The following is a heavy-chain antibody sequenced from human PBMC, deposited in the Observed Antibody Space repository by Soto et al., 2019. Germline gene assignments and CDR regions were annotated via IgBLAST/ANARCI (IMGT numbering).Heavy chain of an antibody. V-gene: IGHV3-23*01. D-gene: IGHD3-22*01. CDR2: ISGSGGST. CDR3: AKAARLYYYDSSGDRRYY. CDR1: GFTFSSYA. J-gene: IGHJ4*02. Sequence: GGSLRLSCASSGFTFSSYAMSLVRQAPGKGLEWVSAISGSGGSTYYADSVKGRFTISRDNSKNTLYLQMNSLRAEDTAVYYCAKAARLYYYDSSGDRRYYWGQGTLVTVSS.